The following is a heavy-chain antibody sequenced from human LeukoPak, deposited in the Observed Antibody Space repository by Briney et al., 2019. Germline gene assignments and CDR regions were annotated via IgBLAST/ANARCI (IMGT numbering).Heavy chain of an antibody. CDR1: GFTFSTFA. J-gene: IGHJ4*02. CDR2: ISFDTTNK. Sequence: GGSLRLSCAASGFTFSTFAMHWVRQAPGKGPEWVATISFDTTNKFYADSVKGRFTVSRENSKNTMFLQMNSLRSDDTAVYFCATDQGGSYRESYYFESWGQGTLVTVSS. V-gene: IGHV3-30*04. CDR3: ATDQGGSYRESYYFES. D-gene: IGHD1-26*01.